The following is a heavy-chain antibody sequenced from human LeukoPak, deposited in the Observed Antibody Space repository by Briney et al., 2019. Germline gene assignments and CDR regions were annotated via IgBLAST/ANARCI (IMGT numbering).Heavy chain of an antibody. CDR2: ISGSGGST. J-gene: IGHJ6*02. Sequence: GGSLRLSCAASGFTFSDYSMNWVRQAPGKGLEWVSAISGSGGSTYYADSVKGRFTISRDNSKNTLYLQMNSLRAEDTAVYYCARAPLTQSYYYYYGMDVWGQGTTVTVSS. CDR1: GFTFSDYS. V-gene: IGHV3-23*01. CDR3: ARAPLTQSYYYYYGMDV.